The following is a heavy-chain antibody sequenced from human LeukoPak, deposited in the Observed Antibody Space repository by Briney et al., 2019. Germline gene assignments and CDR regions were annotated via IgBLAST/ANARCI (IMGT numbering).Heavy chain of an antibody. CDR1: GYTFTSYY. D-gene: IGHD3-22*01. V-gene: IGHV1-46*03. CDR2: INPSGGST. J-gene: IGHJ4*02. Sequence: ASVKVSCKASGYTFTSYYMHWVRQAPGQGLEWMGIINPSGGSTSYAQKFQGRVTMTRDTSTSTVYMELSSLRSEDTAVYYCARVYDSSGYYYSHYFDYWGQGTLVTVSS. CDR3: ARVYDSSGYYYSHYFDY.